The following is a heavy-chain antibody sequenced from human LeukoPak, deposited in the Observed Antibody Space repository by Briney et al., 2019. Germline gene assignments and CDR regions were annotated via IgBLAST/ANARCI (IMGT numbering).Heavy chain of an antibody. CDR2: IYHTGNT. D-gene: IGHD3-10*01. V-gene: IGHV4-4*02. CDR3: ARSDGYGLVGI. Sequence: SETLSLTCTVSGGSISTSNWWTWVRQPPGKELEWIGEIYHTGNTNYNPSLKSRVIIIIDTPKNHFSLTLSSVTAADTAVYYCARSDGYGLVGIWGQGTMVTVSS. J-gene: IGHJ3*02. CDR1: GGSISTSNW.